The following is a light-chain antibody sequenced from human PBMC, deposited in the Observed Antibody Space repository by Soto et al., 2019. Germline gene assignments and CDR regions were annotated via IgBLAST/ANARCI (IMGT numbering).Light chain of an antibody. J-gene: IGKJ2*01. CDR3: QQYGGSPSYT. Sequence: EIVLTQSPGTLSLSPGERATLSCRASQSVSSSYLAWYQQKPGQSPRLLIYGASSRSTGIPDRFSGSGSGTDFTLTISRLEPEDWAVYYCQQYGGSPSYTFGQGTKLEIK. V-gene: IGKV3-20*01. CDR2: GAS. CDR1: QSVSSSY.